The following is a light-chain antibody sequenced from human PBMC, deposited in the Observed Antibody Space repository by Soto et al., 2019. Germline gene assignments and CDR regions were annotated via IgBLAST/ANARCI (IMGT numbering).Light chain of an antibody. Sequence: DIPITQSPSTLSASVGDRVTITCRASQSPSGFLNWYQQKSGKAPKLLIYAASSLETGVPSRFSGSGSGTDFTLSISSLQPEDFATYYCHQTYGKHRTSAQRAKVDI. CDR1: QSPSGF. CDR3: HQTYGKHRT. V-gene: IGKV1-39*01. J-gene: IGKJ1*01. CDR2: AAS.